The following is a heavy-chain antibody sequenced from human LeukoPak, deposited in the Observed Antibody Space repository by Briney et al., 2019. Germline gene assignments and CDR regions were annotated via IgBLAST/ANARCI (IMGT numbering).Heavy chain of an antibody. J-gene: IGHJ3*02. CDR1: GYTFTIFY. CDR3: ARESTFRLLRNVSDI. Sequence: ASVKVSCKASGYTFTIFYIHWVRQAPGQGLEWMGMINPSDGSTNYAQKFQGRVTMTSDRSTSTVAMDLSSLRSDDTAVYYCARESTFRLLRNVSDIWGQGTMVTVSS. V-gene: IGHV1-46*01. D-gene: IGHD5-12*01. CDR2: INPSDGST.